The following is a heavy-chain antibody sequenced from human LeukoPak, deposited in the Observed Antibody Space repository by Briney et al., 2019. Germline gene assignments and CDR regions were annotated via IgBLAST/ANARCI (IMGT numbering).Heavy chain of an antibody. J-gene: IGHJ4*02. V-gene: IGHV5-51*01. Sequence: GESLKISCKGSGYSFTNYWIGWVRQMPGKGLEWMGIIYPDDSNTKYSPSFQGLVTISAVKSISTAYLQWSSLKASDTAMYYCARSLGGDRRGNFDYWGQGTLVTVSS. CDR3: ARSLGGDRRGNFDY. CDR2: IYPDDSNT. CDR1: GYSFTNYW. D-gene: IGHD2-21*02.